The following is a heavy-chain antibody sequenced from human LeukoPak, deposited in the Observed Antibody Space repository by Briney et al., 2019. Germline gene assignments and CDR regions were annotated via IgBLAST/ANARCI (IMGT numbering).Heavy chain of an antibody. Sequence: SETLSLTCTVSGGSVSSGSYYWSWIRQPPGKGLEWIGYIYYSGSTNYNPSLKSRVTISVDTSKNQFSLKLSSVTAADTAVYHCASESSGTLDYWGQGTLVTVSS. CDR1: GGSVSSGSYY. CDR3: ASESSGTLDY. J-gene: IGHJ4*02. CDR2: IYYSGST. D-gene: IGHD6-6*01. V-gene: IGHV4-61*01.